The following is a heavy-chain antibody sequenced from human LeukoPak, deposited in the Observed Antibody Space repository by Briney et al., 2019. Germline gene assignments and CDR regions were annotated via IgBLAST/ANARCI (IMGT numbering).Heavy chain of an antibody. CDR1: GYTFTSYY. D-gene: IGHD2-15*01. V-gene: IGHV1-8*01. CDR3: ARAGGYCGRISCPYYFDY. J-gene: IGHJ4*02. CDR2: MNPNSSNT. Sequence: ASVKVSCNPSGYTFTSYYIHWVRQATGQGLQWMGWMNPNSSNTGYAQKFQGRVTMTRNASISTAYMELSSLRSEDTAVYYCARAGGYCGRISCPYYFDYWGQGSLVAVSS.